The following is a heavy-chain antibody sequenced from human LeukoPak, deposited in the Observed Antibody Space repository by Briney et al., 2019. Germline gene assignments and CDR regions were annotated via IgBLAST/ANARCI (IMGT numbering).Heavy chain of an antibody. CDR2: IIPIFGTA. Sequence: ASVKVSCKASGGTFSSYAINWVRQAPGQGLEWMGGIIPIFGTANYAQKFQGRVTITTDESTSTAYMELSSLRSEDTAVYYCAKAGGYCSSTSCLHQFDYWGQGTLVTVSS. J-gene: IGHJ4*02. D-gene: IGHD2-2*01. CDR1: GGTFSSYA. V-gene: IGHV1-69*05. CDR3: AKAGGYCSSTSCLHQFDY.